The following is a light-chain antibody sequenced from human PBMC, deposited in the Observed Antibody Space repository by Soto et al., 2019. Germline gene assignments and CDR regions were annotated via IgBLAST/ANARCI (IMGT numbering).Light chain of an antibody. CDR1: QSVSSSY. CDR2: GAS. J-gene: IGKJ5*01. V-gene: IGKV3-20*01. Sequence: EIVLTQSPGTLSLSPGERATLSCRASQSVSSSYLAWYQQKPGQAPRLLIYGASSRATGIPDRFSGSGSGTAFTLTISRLEPEDFAVYYCQQYCSSPPSFGQGTRLEIK. CDR3: QQYCSSPPS.